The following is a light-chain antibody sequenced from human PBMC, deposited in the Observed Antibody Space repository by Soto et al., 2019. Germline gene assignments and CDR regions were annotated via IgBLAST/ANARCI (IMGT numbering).Light chain of an antibody. J-gene: IGLJ1*01. Sequence: QSALTQPASVSGSPGQSITISCTGTSSDVGAYNSVSWYQQHPGKAPKLIIYDVSTRPSGISGRFSGSKSGNTASLTISGLQAEDESDYYCSSYTTSVTYVFGTGTKLTVL. V-gene: IGLV2-14*01. CDR1: SSDVGAYNS. CDR2: DVS. CDR3: SSYTTSVTYV.